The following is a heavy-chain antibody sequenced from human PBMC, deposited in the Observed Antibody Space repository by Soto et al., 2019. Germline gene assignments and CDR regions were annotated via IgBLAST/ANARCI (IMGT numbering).Heavy chain of an antibody. CDR3: AREEVRELLSYYGMDV. V-gene: IGHV3-30-3*01. Sequence: GGSLRLSCAASGFTFSSYAMHWVRQAPGKGLEWVAVISYDGSNKYYADSVKGRFTISRDNSKNTLYLQMNSLRAEDTAVYYSAREEVRELLSYYGMDVWGQGTTVTVSS. D-gene: IGHD1-26*01. J-gene: IGHJ6*02. CDR1: GFTFSSYA. CDR2: ISYDGSNK.